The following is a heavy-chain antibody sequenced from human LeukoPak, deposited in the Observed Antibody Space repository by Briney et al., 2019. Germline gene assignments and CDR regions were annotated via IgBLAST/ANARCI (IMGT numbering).Heavy chain of an antibody. J-gene: IGHJ4*02. CDR3: ARDEGYYGAPLFDY. CDR1: GYTFTSYG. CDR2: ISPYNGNT. V-gene: IGHV1-18*01. D-gene: IGHD4/OR15-4a*01. Sequence: ASVKVSCKASGYTFTSYGISWVRQAPGQGLEWMGWISPYNGNTNYAQNLQGRVTMTTDTSTSTAYMELRSLRSDDTAVYYCARDEGYYGAPLFDYWGQGTLVTVSS.